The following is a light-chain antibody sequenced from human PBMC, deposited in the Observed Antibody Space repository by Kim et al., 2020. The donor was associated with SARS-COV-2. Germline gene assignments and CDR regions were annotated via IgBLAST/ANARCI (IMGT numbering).Light chain of an antibody. CDR1: SLRSSY. V-gene: IGLV3-19*01. Sequence: SSELTQDPAVSVALGQTVRITCQGDSLRSSYASWYQQKPGQAPVLVIYGKNNRPSGIPDRFSGSSSGNTASLTITGAQAEDEADYYCASRDSSGNPVLFGGGTQLTVL. CDR2: GKN. J-gene: IGLJ2*01. CDR3: ASRDSSGNPVL.